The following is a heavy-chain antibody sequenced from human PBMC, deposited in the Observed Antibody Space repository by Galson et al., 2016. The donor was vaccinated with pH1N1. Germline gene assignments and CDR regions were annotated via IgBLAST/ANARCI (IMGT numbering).Heavy chain of an antibody. V-gene: IGHV3-9*01. D-gene: IGHD2-2*01. Sequence: SLRLSCAVSGFTFETYSMHWVRQAPGRGLEWVSSVSWNSGNTDYGDSVKGRFIISRDNAKRTLYLQMNSLRSEDTAGYYCVREDIVVGEGWYHGMDAWGQGITVTVSS. CDR3: VREDIVVGEGWYHGMDA. CDR2: VSWNSGNT. CDR1: GFTFETYS. J-gene: IGHJ6*02.